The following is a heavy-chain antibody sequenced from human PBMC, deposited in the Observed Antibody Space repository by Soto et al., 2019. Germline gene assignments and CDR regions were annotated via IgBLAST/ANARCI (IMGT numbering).Heavy chain of an antibody. Sequence: SETLSLTCTVSGGSISSSSYYWGWIRQPPGKGLEWIGSIYYSGSTYYNPSLKSRVTISVDTSKNQFSLKLSSVTAADTAVYYCARGYSSSWYPAPKPPMFDYCGPGTLVTVS. D-gene: IGHD6-13*01. CDR2: IYYSGST. CDR3: ARGYSSSWYPAPKPPMFDY. CDR1: GGSISSSSYY. J-gene: IGHJ4*02. V-gene: IGHV4-39*01.